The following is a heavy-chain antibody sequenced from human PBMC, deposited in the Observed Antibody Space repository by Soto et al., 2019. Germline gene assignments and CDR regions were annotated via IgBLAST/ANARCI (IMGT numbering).Heavy chain of an antibody. CDR1: GGTFSSYA. J-gene: IGHJ4*02. CDR3: ARSPDHCTNGVCPSYYFDY. D-gene: IGHD2-8*01. Sequence: QVQLVQSGAAVKKPGSSVKVSCKASGGTFSSYAISWVRQAPGQGLEWMGGIIPIFGTANYAQKFQGRVTITADESTSTAYMELSSLRSEDMAVYYCARSPDHCTNGVCPSYYFDYWGQGILVTVSS. CDR2: IIPIFGTA. V-gene: IGHV1-69*12.